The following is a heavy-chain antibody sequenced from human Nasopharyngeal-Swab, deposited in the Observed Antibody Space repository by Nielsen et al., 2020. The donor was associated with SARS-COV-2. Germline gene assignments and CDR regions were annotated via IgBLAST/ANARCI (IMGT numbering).Heavy chain of an antibody. CDR1: GFTLRDYS. CDR3: ARGTVFGVANGMDV. D-gene: IGHD3-3*01. V-gene: IGHV3-21*01. J-gene: IGHJ6*02. CDR2: IGRYGTDI. Sequence: GESLKISCAASGFTLRDYSMNWVRQAPGKGLEWVSSIGRYGTDIFHADSVKGRFSVFRDAAKKSIYLQMRSLRAEDTAVYYCARGTVFGVANGMDVWGQGTTVTVSS.